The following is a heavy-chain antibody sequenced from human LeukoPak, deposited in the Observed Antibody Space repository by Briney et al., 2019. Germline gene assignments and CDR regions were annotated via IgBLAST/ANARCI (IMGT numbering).Heavy chain of an antibody. J-gene: IGHJ4*02. D-gene: IGHD6-13*01. CDR2: INPNSGGT. CDR3: ARDSGYSRVGDY. Sequence: ASVKVSCKASGGTFSSYAISWVRQAPGQGLEWMGWINPNSGGTNYAQKFQGRVTMTRDTSISTTYMELSRLRSDDTAVYYCARDSGYSRVGDYWGQGTLVTVSS. V-gene: IGHV1-2*02. CDR1: GGTFSSYA.